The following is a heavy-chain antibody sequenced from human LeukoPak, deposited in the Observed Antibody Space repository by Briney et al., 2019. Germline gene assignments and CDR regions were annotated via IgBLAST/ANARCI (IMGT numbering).Heavy chain of an antibody. CDR2: INHSGST. CDR3: ARRGGYCSSTSCSSRWFDP. Sequence: SETLSLTCAVYGGSFGGYYWSWIRQPPGKGLEWIGEINHSGSTNYNPSLKSRVTISVDTSKNQFSLKLSSVTAADTAVYYCARRGGYCSSTSCSSRWFDPWGQGTLVTVSS. V-gene: IGHV4-34*01. J-gene: IGHJ5*02. D-gene: IGHD2-2*01. CDR1: GGSFGGYY.